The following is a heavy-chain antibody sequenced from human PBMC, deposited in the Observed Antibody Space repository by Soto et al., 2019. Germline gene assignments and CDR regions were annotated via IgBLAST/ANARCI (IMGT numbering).Heavy chain of an antibody. Sequence: AASVKVSCKASGFTFTSSAVQWVRQARGQRLEWIGWIVVGSGNTSYAQKFQERVTVSTDTSITTTYMELSSLTSDDTAVYYCARAPLGIIVAPDFWGQGTLVTVSS. CDR2: IVVGSGNT. D-gene: IGHD3-22*01. CDR3: ARAPLGIIVAPDF. V-gene: IGHV1-58*01. J-gene: IGHJ4*02. CDR1: GFTFTSSA.